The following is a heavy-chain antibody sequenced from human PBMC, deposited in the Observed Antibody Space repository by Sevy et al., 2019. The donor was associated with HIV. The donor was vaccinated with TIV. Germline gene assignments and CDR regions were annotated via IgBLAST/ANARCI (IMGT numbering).Heavy chain of an antibody. J-gene: IGHJ6*02. CDR2: INPKSGAP. CDR3: ARASYDFWTGPVDYDYGMDV. D-gene: IGHD3-3*01. CDR1: GYSFSDSGYY. V-gene: IGHV1-2*02. Sequence: ASVKVSCKASGYSFSDSGYYVHWVRQAPGQGLEWMGWINPKSGAPRYAQKFQGRDTMTRDTYVSTANMELTRLTSDDTAMYYCARASYDFWTGPVDYDYGMDVWGQGTTVTVSS.